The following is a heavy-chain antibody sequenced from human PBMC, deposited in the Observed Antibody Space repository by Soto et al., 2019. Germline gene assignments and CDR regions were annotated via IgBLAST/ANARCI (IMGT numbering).Heavy chain of an antibody. CDR3: ARDPLRRSDNNGSYPILDY. CDR2: IRGSGDKT. J-gene: IGHJ4*02. CDR1: GFTFSNYA. V-gene: IGHV3-23*01. D-gene: IGHD3-22*01. Sequence: GGSLRLSCAASGFTFSNYAMNWVRQAPGKGLEWVSTIRGSGDKTYYADSVKGRFTISRDNSKNTLFLQMNSLRVEDTAVYYCARDPLRRSDNNGSYPILDYWGLGTLVTVSS.